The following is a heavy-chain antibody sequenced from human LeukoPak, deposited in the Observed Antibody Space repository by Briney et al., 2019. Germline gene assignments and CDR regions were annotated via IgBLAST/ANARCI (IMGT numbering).Heavy chain of an antibody. CDR3: ARIPYYYGSGTYPLAIDY. D-gene: IGHD3-10*01. J-gene: IGHJ4*02. Sequence: SETLSLTCTVSGGSISSYYWSWIRQPPGKGLEWIGEINHSGSTNYNPSLKSRVTISVDTSKNQFSLKLSSVTAADTAVYYCARIPYYYGSGTYPLAIDYWGQGTLVTVSS. CDR2: INHSGST. V-gene: IGHV4-34*01. CDR1: GGSISSYY.